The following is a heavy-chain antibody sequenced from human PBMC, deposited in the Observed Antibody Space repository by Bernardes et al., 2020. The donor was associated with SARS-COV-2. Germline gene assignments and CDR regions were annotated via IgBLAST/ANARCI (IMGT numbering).Heavy chain of an antibody. Sequence: SGPTLVKPTHTLTPICTYSGFSLSTTGVSVGWILQPPGKAVEWLAPIYWNDDKRYIPSLKSRVTINKDTYKHQVVLTMTNMDPVDTATYYCAHPSRYYYDTAGYYSPDAFDIWGQGTMVAVSS. CDR2: IYWNDDK. V-gene: IGHV2-5*01. CDR3: AHPSRYYYDTAGYYSPDAFDI. J-gene: IGHJ3*02. CDR1: GFSLSTTGVS. D-gene: IGHD3-22*01.